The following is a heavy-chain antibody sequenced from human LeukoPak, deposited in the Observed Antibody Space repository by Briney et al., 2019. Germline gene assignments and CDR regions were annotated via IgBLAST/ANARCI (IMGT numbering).Heavy chain of an antibody. D-gene: IGHD5-24*01. CDR1: GGSLSGYY. J-gene: IGHJ4*02. CDR2: IKHNEST. CDR3: ASEATWHDY. V-gene: IGHV4-34*01. Sequence: IPSEALSLTCSVHGGSLSGYYWSWIRQPPGKGLGWIGEIKHNESTNTNPSLKSRITISVDTSKNHFSLNLRSVAAADTAMYYCASEATWHDYWGQGTLVTVSS.